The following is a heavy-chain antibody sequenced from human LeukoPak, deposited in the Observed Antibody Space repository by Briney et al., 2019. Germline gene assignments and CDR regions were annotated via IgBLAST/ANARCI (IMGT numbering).Heavy chain of an antibody. CDR2: IRYDGSNK. D-gene: IGHD2-2*01. Sequence: QPGGSLRLSCAASGFTFSSYGMHWVRQAPGKGLEWVAFIRYDGSNKYYADSVKGRFTISRDNAKNSLYLQMNSLRVEDTAVYYCARDLVVVSAGDWFDPWGQGTLVTVSA. CDR1: GFTFSSYG. V-gene: IGHV3-30*02. J-gene: IGHJ5*02. CDR3: ARDLVVVSAGDWFDP.